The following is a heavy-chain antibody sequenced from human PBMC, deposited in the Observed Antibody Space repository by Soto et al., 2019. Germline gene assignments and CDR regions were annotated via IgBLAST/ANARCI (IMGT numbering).Heavy chain of an antibody. CDR3: ARDGDSSGHYSHFGY. CDR1: GFTFSSYG. V-gene: IGHV3-33*01. J-gene: IGHJ4*02. D-gene: IGHD3-22*01. Sequence: QVQVEESGGGVVQAGRSLRLSCAASGFTFSSYGMHWVRQAPGKGLEWVAVMWSDGSNKYYADSVKGRFTISRDNSKNTMHLQMNSLREEDTAVYYCARDGDSSGHYSHFGYWGQGTMVTVAS. CDR2: MWSDGSNK.